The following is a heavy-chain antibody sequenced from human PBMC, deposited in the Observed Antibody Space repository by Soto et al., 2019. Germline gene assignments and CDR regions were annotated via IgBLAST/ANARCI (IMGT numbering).Heavy chain of an antibody. CDR2: INQDGSAK. CDR1: GFSFSNYF. V-gene: IGHV3-7*05. D-gene: IGHD1-26*01. CDR3: AGGAGWEQDY. J-gene: IGHJ4*02. Sequence: EVQLVESGGGLVQPGESLRLSCAASGFSFSNYFMTWVRQAPGKGLEWVANINQDGSAKHYVDSVRGRFTTSRDNAKNPLHLEMNSLRVEATAVYFCAGGAGWEQDYWGQGTLVTVSS.